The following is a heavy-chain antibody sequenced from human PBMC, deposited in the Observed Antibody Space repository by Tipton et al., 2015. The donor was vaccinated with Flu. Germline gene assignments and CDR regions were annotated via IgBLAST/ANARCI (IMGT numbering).Heavy chain of an antibody. D-gene: IGHD1-20*01. CDR1: GYTFTNYD. Sequence: QSGAEVKKPGASVKVSCKASGYTFTNYDINWVRQATGQGLEWMGWMSPNTGNTGYAQKFQGRVTITRDTSISTAFMELSSLRSEDTAVYYCARVPPFNNWNDESDYWGQGTLGTVSS. V-gene: IGHV1-8*01. CDR2: MSPNTGNT. CDR3: ARVPPFNNWNDESDY. J-gene: IGHJ4*02.